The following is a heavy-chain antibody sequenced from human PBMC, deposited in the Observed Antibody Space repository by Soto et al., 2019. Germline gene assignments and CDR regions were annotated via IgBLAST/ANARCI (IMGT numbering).Heavy chain of an antibody. CDR3: ARTFAYCAANCVSPHRLLHY. CDR1: GYNFHSFV. J-gene: IGHJ4*02. V-gene: IGHV1-3*04. Sequence: QVQLVQSGAEVKKPGASVKVSCKASGYNFHSFVIHWMRQAPGQRFEWMGWVNTGSGNTKYSQNFQGRVTITSESPANTVYMELSSLRSEVTAVYYFARTFAYCAANCVSPHRLLHYWGQRTLVDVSS. CDR2: VNTGSGNT. D-gene: IGHD2-21*01.